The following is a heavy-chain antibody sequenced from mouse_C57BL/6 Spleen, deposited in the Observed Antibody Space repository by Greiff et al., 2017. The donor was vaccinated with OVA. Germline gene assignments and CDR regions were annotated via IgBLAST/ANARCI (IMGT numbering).Heavy chain of an antibody. J-gene: IGHJ4*01. D-gene: IGHD1-1*01. CDR2: LDPSDSYH. CDR1: GYTFTSYW. V-gene: IGHV1-50*01. CDR3: ARGYYGSFYAMDY. Sequence: VQLQQPGAELVKPGASVKLSCKASGYTFTSYWMQWVNQRPGQGLEWIGELDPSDSYHNSNQKFKGKATLTVDTSSSTAYMQLSSLTSEDSAVYYCARGYYGSFYAMDYWGQGTSVTVSS.